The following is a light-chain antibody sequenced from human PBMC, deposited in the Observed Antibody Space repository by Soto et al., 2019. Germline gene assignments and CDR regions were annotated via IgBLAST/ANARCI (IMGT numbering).Light chain of an antibody. CDR2: DAS. V-gene: IGKV1-39*01. J-gene: IGKJ5*01. Sequence: DIQMTQSPSSLSASQGDRVTITCQASQDITNYLHWFQQKPGKAPKLLIYDASNLETGVPSRFSGSGSGTDFTLTISSLQPEDFATYYCQQSYSTRITFGQGTRLEIK. CDR3: QQSYSTRIT. CDR1: QDITNY.